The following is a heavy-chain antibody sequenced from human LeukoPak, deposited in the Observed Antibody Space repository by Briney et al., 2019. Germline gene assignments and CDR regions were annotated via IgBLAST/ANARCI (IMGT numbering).Heavy chain of an antibody. CDR2: IYYSGST. CDR1: GGSISSSSYY. D-gene: IGHD3-10*01. J-gene: IGHJ4*02. V-gene: IGHV4-39*07. Sequence: SETLSLTCTVSGGSISSSSYYWGWIRQPPGKGLEWIGSIYYSGSTYYNPSLKSRVTISVDKSKSQFSLKLSSVTAADTAVYYCARDDTGVIRGIRFHYWGQGTLVTVSS. CDR3: ARDDTGVIRGIRFHY.